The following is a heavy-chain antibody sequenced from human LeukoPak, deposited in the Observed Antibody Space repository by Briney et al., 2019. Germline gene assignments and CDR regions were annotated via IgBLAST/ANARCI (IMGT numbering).Heavy chain of an antibody. CDR1: GFTFSSYG. Sequence: GGSLRLSCAASGFTFSSYGMHWVRQAPGKGLEWVAFIRYDGSNKYYADSVKGRFTISRDNSKNTLYLQMNSLRAEDTAVYYCAKDDGYVELDAFDIWGQGTMVTVSS. V-gene: IGHV3-30*02. D-gene: IGHD5-12*01. CDR3: AKDDGYVELDAFDI. J-gene: IGHJ3*02. CDR2: IRYDGSNK.